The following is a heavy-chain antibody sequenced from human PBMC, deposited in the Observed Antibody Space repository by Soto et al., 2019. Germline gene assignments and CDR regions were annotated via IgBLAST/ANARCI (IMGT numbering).Heavy chain of an antibody. V-gene: IGHV1-58*01. D-gene: IGHD3-10*01. CDR2: IVVGSGNP. J-gene: IGHJ4*02. CDR1: GFTFTSSA. Sequence: QMQLVQSGPEVKKPGTSVKVSCKASGFTFTSSAVQWVRQARGQRLEWIGWIVVGSGNPNYAQKFQERVTITRDMSTSTAYMELSSLRSEDTAVYYCAADPAFWFGELHYWGQGTLVTVSS. CDR3: AADPAFWFGELHY.